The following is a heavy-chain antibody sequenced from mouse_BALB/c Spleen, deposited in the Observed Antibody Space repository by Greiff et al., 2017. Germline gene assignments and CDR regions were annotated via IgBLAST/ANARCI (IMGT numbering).Heavy chain of an antibody. CDR1: GYSITSDYA. CDR2: ISYSGST. D-gene: IGHD2-10*02. Sequence: DVKLVESGPGLVKPSQSLSLTCTVTGYSITSDYAWNWIRQFPGNKLEWMGYISYSGSTSYNPSLKSRISITRDTSKNQFFLQLNSVTTEDTATYYCARVWYQYYYAMDYWGQGTSVTVSS. J-gene: IGHJ4*01. V-gene: IGHV3-2*02. CDR3: ARVWYQYYYAMDY.